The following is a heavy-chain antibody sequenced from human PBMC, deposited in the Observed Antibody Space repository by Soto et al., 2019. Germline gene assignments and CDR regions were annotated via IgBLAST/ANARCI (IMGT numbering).Heavy chain of an antibody. CDR1: GFTFSSYA. J-gene: IGHJ3*01. CDR2: ICGSGSNK. V-gene: IGHV3-23*01. CDR3: AKDQGIAASHGID. Sequence: PGGSLRLSCAASGFTFSSYAMSWVRQAPGKGLEWVSVICGSGSNKYYADSVKGRFTISRDNSKDTLYLQMNSLRAEDTAVYYCAKDQGIAASHGIDWGQGTMVTVSS. D-gene: IGHD6-13*01.